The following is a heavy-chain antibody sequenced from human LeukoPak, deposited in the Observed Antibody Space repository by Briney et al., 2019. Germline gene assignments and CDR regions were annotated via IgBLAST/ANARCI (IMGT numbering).Heavy chain of an antibody. J-gene: IGHJ5*02. V-gene: IGHV3-74*01. CDR2: INSDGSST. CDR1: GFTFSSYW. CDR3: ARKAGSSWYERLDP. D-gene: IGHD6-13*01. Sequence: GGSLRLSCAPSGFTFSSYWMHWVRHAPGKGLVWVSRINSDGSSTSYADSVKGRFTISRDNAKNTLYLQMNSLRAEDTAVYYCARKAGSSWYERLDPWGQGTLVTVSS.